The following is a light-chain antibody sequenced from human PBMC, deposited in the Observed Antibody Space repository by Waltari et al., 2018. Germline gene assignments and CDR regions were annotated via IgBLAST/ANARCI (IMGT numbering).Light chain of an antibody. CDR3: QHYVRLPAT. V-gene: IGKV3-20*01. CDR2: GAS. CDR1: QSVSRA. Sequence: EIALTQSPGSLSSSPGERVTLSCRASQSVSRALAWYQQKPDQAPRLLIFGASNRATGIPDRFSGSGSETDFSLTISRLEPEDFAVYYCQHYVRLPATFGRGTKVEIK. J-gene: IGKJ1*01.